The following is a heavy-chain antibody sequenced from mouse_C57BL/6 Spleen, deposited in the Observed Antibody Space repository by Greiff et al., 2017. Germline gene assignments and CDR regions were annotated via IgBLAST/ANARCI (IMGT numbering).Heavy chain of an antibody. D-gene: IGHD2-2*01. CDR3: ARVWAMVTTAFDY. CDR1: GFTFSSYA. CDR2: ISDGGSYT. J-gene: IGHJ2*01. V-gene: IGHV5-4*03. Sequence: EVMLVESGGGLVKPGGSLKLSCAASGFTFSSYAMSWVRQTPEKRLEWVATISDGGSYTYYPDNVKGRFTISRDNAKNNLYLQMSHLKSEDTAMYYCARVWAMVTTAFDYWGQGTTLTVSS.